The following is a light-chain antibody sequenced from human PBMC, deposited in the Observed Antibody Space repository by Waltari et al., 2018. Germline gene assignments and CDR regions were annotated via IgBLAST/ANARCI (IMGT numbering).Light chain of an antibody. CDR1: QSLLHRNGNNY. V-gene: IGKV2-28*01. CDR2: LGS. CDR3: MQSLQTLWT. J-gene: IGKJ1*01. Sequence: DIVVTQSPLSLPVTPGEPASISCRSSQSLLHRNGNNYLDWYLQKLGQSPQLLIYLGSNRASGVPDRFSGSGSGTDFTLRISRVEADDVGVYYCMQSLQTLWTFGQGTKVEIK.